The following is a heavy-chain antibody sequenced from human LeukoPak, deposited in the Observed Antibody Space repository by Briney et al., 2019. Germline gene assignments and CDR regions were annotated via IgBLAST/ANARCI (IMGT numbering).Heavy chain of an antibody. J-gene: IGHJ4*02. CDR2: ISSSSSYI. CDR1: GFTVSSNY. Sequence: PGGSLRLSCATSGFTVSSNYMSWVRQAPGKGLEWVSSISSSSSYIYYADSVKGRFTISRDNAKNSLYLQMNSLRAEDTAVYYCARDLGSYGSLPHYWGQGTLVTVSS. CDR3: ARDLGSYGSLPHY. D-gene: IGHD5-18*01. V-gene: IGHV3-21*01.